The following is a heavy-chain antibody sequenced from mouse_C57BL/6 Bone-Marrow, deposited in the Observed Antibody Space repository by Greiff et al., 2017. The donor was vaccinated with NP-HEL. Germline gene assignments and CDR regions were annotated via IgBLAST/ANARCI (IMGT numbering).Heavy chain of an antibody. Sequence: QVQLQQSGPGLVAPSQSLSITCTVSGFSLTSYGVHWVRQPPGKGLEWLVVIWSDGSTTYNSALKSRLSISKDNSKSQVFLKMNSLQTDDTAMYYCARHGVTTVVDWYFDVWGTGTTVTVSS. CDR2: IWSDGST. CDR1: GFSLTSYG. J-gene: IGHJ1*03. CDR3: ARHGVTTVVDWYFDV. D-gene: IGHD1-1*01. V-gene: IGHV2-6-1*01.